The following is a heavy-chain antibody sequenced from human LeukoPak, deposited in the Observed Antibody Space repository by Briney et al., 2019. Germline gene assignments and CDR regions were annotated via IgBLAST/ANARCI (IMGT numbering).Heavy chain of an antibody. J-gene: IGHJ2*01. V-gene: IGHV1-2*02. CDR2: INPNSGGT. D-gene: IGHD3-10*01. CDR3: ARSNGSGSYIHWYFDL. Sequence: EASVKVSCKASGYTFTGYYMHWVRQAPGQGLEWMGWINPNSGGTNYAQKFQGRVTMTRDTSISTAYMELSRLRSDDTAVYYWARSNGSGSYIHWYFDLWGRGTLVTVSS. CDR1: GYTFTGYY.